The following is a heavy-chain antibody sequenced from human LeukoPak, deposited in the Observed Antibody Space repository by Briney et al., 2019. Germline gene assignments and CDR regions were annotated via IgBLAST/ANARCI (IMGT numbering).Heavy chain of an antibody. D-gene: IGHD5-18*01. CDR3: ARDRHSYGYCFDY. CDR2: IYTSGST. CDR1: GGSISSGSYY. V-gene: IGHV4-61*02. Sequence: SQTLSLTCTVSGGSISSGSYYWSSIRQPAGKGREWIGRIYTSGSTNYNPSLKSRVTISVDTSKNQFSLKLSSVPAADTAVYYCARDRHSYGYCFDYWGQGTLVTVSS. J-gene: IGHJ4*02.